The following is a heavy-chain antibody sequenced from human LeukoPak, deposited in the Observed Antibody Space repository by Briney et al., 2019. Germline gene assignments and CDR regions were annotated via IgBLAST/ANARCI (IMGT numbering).Heavy chain of an antibody. CDR1: GFSFSSYW. V-gene: IGHV3-74*01. CDR2: LNSDGTRI. CDR3: VRDGLLWYLGST. D-gene: IGHD2-21*01. J-gene: IGHJ3*01. Sequence: GGSLRLSCTASGFSFSSYWMHWVRQVPGKGLVWVPCLNSDGTRISYADSVKGRFLVSRDNANNTLYLQMNSLRVDDTAVYYCVRDGLLWYLGSTWGQGTMVTVSS.